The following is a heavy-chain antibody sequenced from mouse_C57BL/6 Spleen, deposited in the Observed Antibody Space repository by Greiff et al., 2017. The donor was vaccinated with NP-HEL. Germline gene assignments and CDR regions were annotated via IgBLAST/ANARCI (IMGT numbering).Heavy chain of an antibody. D-gene: IGHD1-1*01. CDR1: GFTFSSYA. Sequence: EVQRVESGEGLVKPGGSLKLSCAASGFTFSSYAMSWVRQTPEKRLEWVAYISSGGDYIYYADTVKGRFTISRDNARNTLYLQMSSLKSEDTAMYYCTRGGGYYGSYYFDYWGQGTTLTVSS. CDR3: TRGGGYYGSYYFDY. V-gene: IGHV5-9-1*02. CDR2: ISSGGDYI. J-gene: IGHJ2*01.